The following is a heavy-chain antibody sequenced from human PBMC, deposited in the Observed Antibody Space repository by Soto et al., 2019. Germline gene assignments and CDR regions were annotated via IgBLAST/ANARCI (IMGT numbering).Heavy chain of an antibody. V-gene: IGHV3-23*01. CDR3: HCSSTSCYGGIWFDP. CDR1: GFTFSSYA. D-gene: IGHD2-2*01. CDR2: ISGSGGST. Sequence: VQLLESGGGLVQPGGSLRLSCAASGFTFSSYAMSWVRQAPGKGLEWVSAISGSGGSTYYADSVKGRFTISRDNSKNTLYLQMNSLRAEDTAVYYCHCSSTSCYGGIWFDPWGQGTLVTVSS. J-gene: IGHJ5*02.